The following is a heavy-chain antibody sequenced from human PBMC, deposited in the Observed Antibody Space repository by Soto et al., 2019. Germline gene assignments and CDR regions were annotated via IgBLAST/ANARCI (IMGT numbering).Heavy chain of an antibody. CDR3: AKGGYFSSGYYYVLDY. J-gene: IGHJ4*02. CDR2: ISWDGGST. D-gene: IGHD3-22*01. Sequence: GGSLRLSCAASGFTFDDYAMHWVRQAPGKGLEWVSLISWDGGSTYYADSVKGRFTISRDNSKNSLYLQMNSLRAEDTALYYCAKGGYFSSGYYYVLDYWGQGTLVTGSS. CDR1: GFTFDDYA. V-gene: IGHV3-43D*04.